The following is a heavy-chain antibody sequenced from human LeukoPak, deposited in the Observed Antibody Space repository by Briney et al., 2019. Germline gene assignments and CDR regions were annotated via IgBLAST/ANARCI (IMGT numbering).Heavy chain of an antibody. CDR1: AYTFTRYD. D-gene: IGHD2-2*01. CDR2: INPSGGYT. V-gene: IGHV1-46*01. CDR3: ARDYQGFDY. Sequence: ASVKASCKASAYTFTRYDMHWVRQAPGQGLEWMGIINPSGGYTSYTNYAQKFRGRVTMTRDMSTSTVYMELSSLRSEDTAVYYCARDYQGFDYWGQGTLVTVSS. J-gene: IGHJ4*02.